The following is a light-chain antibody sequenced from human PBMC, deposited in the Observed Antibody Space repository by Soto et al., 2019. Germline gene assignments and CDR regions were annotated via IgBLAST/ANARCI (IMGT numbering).Light chain of an antibody. Sequence: QSLLTQPDSVSGSPGQSITISSTGTSSDVGGFNYVSWYQQHPGKAPKLMIYDVTNRPSGVSYRFSGSKSGNTASLTISGLQAEDEADYYCNSYTSSSTYVFGTGTKVTVL. V-gene: IGLV2-14*03. CDR3: NSYTSSSTYV. CDR2: DVT. CDR1: SSDVGGFNY. J-gene: IGLJ1*01.